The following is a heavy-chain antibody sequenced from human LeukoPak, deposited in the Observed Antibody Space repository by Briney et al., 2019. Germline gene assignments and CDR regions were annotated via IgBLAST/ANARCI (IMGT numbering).Heavy chain of an antibody. J-gene: IGHJ3*02. CDR3: ARDLDYDYYGPGGAFDI. D-gene: IGHD3-10*01. V-gene: IGHV1-69*13. CDR1: GGTFSSYA. CDR2: IIPIFGTA. Sequence: ASVKVSCKASGGTFSSYAISWVRQAPGQGLEWMGGIIPIFGTANYEQKFQGRVTITADESTSTAYMELSSLRSEDTAVYYCARDLDYDYYGPGGAFDIWGQGTMVTVSS.